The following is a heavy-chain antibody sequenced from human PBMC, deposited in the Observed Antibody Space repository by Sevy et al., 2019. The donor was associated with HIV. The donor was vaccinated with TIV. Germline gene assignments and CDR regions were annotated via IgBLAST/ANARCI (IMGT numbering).Heavy chain of an antibody. D-gene: IGHD3-16*01. CDR2: ISHDGSYQ. CDR1: RFTFSTYD. V-gene: IGHV3-30*18. CDR3: AKGQGYDYIWGNERSEYYFDY. Sequence: GGSLRLSCAASRFTFSTYDIHWVRQAPGKGLEWVAVISHDGSYQYYTDSMKGRFTISRDDSTNKAYLQMNSLRADDSGVYYCAKGQGYDYIWGNERSEYYFDYWGQGTLVTVSS. J-gene: IGHJ4*02.